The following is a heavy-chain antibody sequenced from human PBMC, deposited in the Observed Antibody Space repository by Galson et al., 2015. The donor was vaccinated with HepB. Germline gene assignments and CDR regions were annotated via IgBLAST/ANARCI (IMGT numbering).Heavy chain of an antibody. J-gene: IGHJ4*02. CDR2: INGGGANT. V-gene: IGHV3-23*01. CDR3: AKDLAHCSSASCSPDY. D-gene: IGHD2-2*01. CDR1: GFTFSSYA. Sequence: SLRLSCAASGFTFSSYAMSWVRQAPGKGLEWVATINGGGANTYYADSVRGRFTISRDNSRNTLYLQMSSLRAEDTAIYYCAKDLAHCSSASCSPDYWGKGTLVTVSS.